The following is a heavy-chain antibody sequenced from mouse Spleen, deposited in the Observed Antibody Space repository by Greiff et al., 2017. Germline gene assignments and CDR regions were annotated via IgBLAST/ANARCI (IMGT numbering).Heavy chain of an antibody. Sequence: VQLQQPGAELVKPGASVKLSRKGSGYTFTSYWMHWGKPRPGRGPEGVGRIDPNSGGTKYNEKFKSKATLTVNKPSSTAYMQLSSLTSEDAAVYYCARQGDYDWFAYWGQGTLVTVSA. D-gene: IGHD2-4*01. CDR1: GYTFTSYW. CDR3: ARQGDYDWFAY. J-gene: IGHJ3*01. CDR2: IDPNSGGT. V-gene: IGHV1-72*01.